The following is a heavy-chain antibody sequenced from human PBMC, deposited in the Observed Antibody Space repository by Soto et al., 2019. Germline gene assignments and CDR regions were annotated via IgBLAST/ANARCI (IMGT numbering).Heavy chain of an antibody. D-gene: IGHD3-16*02. J-gene: IGHJ5*02. CDR3: TRDRRISGFDP. CDR2: INSDGSSQ. CDR1: GFTFSSYW. V-gene: IGHV3-74*01. Sequence: GGSLRLSCEASGFTFSSYWMHWVRQGPGRGLEWLSLINSDGSSQNYADSVKGRFTVSRDNAKNTLFLQMNSLRVDDTGVYYCTRDRRISGFDPWGQGTLVTVSS.